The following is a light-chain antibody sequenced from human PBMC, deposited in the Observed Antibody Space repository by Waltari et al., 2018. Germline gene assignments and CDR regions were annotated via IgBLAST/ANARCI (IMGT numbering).Light chain of an antibody. CDR3: QQYNNWLT. CDR1: PSVSSN. V-gene: IGKV3-15*01. Sequence: EIVMTQSPATLSVSPGERATLSCRASPSVSSNLAWYQQKPGQAPRLLIDGASTRATGIPARVSGSGSGTEFTLTISSLQSEDFAVYYCQQYNNWLTFGGGTKVEIK. J-gene: IGKJ4*01. CDR2: GAS.